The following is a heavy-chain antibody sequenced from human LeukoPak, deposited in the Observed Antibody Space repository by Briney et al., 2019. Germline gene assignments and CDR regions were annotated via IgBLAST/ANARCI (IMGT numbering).Heavy chain of an antibody. V-gene: IGHV4-59*08. J-gene: IGHJ4*02. CDR1: GGSISSYY. CDR3: ASSSWYGRYDY. Sequence: SETLSLTCTVSGGSISSYYWSWIRQPPGKGLEWIGYIYYSGSTNYNPSLKSRVTISVDTSKNRFSLKLSSATAADTAVYYCASSSWYGRYDYWGQGTLVTVSS. CDR2: IYYSGST. D-gene: IGHD6-13*01.